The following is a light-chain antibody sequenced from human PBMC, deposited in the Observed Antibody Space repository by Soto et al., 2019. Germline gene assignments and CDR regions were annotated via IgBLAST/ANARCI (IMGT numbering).Light chain of an antibody. CDR2: DAS. Sequence: DIVLTQSPATLFLSLGERATISYTASQSVSSYLAWYQQKPGQATRLLIYDASNRDTGIPDRVSGSGSGTDVTLTISSLEPEDGAVYDGQQRSNWSWTFGQGTKVDI. J-gene: IGKJ1*01. CDR1: QSVSSY. V-gene: IGKV3-11*01. CDR3: QQRSNWSWT.